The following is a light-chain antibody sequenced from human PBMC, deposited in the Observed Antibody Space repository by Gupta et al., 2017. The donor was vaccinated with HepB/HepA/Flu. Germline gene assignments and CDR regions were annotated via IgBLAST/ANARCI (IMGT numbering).Light chain of an antibody. CDR3: QQRTNWQ. V-gene: IGKV3D-11*02. CDR2: DAS. Sequence: EIVLTQYPATLSLSPGERATLSCRASQSVNRYLAWYQHKPGQAPRLFIYDASSRATGIPARFSGSGPGTDFTLTSSSLEPEDSAFYYCQQRTNWQFGGGTKVEIK. J-gene: IGKJ4*01. CDR1: QSVNRY.